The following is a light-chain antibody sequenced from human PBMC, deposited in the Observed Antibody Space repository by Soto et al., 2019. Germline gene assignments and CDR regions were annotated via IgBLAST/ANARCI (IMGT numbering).Light chain of an antibody. CDR2: DAS. J-gene: IGKJ5*01. CDR1: HYIDSW. V-gene: IGKV1-12*01. Sequence: DIQMTQSPSSVSASVGDTVTITCRASHYIDSWLAWYQQKPGKAPKLLIYDASRLRSGVPSTFSGSRSGTDFTLTITDLQPEDFATYYGQQAYSFPITFGQGTRLEIK. CDR3: QQAYSFPIT.